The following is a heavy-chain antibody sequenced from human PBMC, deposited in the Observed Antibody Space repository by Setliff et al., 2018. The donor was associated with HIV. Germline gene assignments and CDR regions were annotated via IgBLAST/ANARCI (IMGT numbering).Heavy chain of an antibody. CDR1: GFTFTSYW. J-gene: IGHJ6*02. D-gene: IGHD5-18*01. V-gene: IGHV3-7*01. CDR2: INQDGDEK. Sequence: GGSLRLSCAASGFTFTSYWLIWVRQAPGKGLEWVANINQDGDEKNYVDSVKGRFTISRYNTKNSLYLQMDSLRAEDTTVYYCARKLQPGYGMDVWGQGTTVTVSS. CDR3: ARKLQPGYGMDV.